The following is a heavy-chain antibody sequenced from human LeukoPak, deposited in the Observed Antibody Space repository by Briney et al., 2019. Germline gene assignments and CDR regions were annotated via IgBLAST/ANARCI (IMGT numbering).Heavy chain of an antibody. CDR3: ARDFGFGYDYGDYVTIGSY. J-gene: IGHJ4*02. CDR1: GYTFTSYG. V-gene: IGHV1-18*01. Sequence: GASVRVSCKASGYTFTSYGISWVRQAPGQGLEWMGWIGAYNGNTNYAQKLQGRVTMTTDTSTSTAYMELRSLRSDDTAVYYCARDFGFGYDYGDYVTIGSYWGQGTLVTVSS. CDR2: IGAYNGNT. D-gene: IGHD4-17*01.